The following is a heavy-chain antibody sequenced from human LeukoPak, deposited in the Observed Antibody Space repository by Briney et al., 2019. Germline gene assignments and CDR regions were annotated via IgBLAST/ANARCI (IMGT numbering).Heavy chain of an antibody. CDR3: ARGFDGSGTYAKRPFDY. J-gene: IGHJ4*02. V-gene: IGHV5-51*01. Sequence: GESLKISCKGSGYSSTSHWIGWVRQMAGQGLEWMGIIYPDDSDTISHPSFEGQVTISADKSIDTAYLQWNSLKASGTAMYYCARGFDGSGTYAKRPFDYRGQGTLVTVSS. CDR2: IYPDDSDT. D-gene: IGHD3-10*01. CDR1: GYSSTSHW.